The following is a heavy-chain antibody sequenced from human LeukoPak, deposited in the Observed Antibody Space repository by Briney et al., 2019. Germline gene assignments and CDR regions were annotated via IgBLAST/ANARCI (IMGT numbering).Heavy chain of an antibody. J-gene: IGHJ5*02. D-gene: IGHD3-10*01. CDR1: GGSISSYY. V-gene: IGHV4-4*07. Sequence: SETLSLTCTVSGGSISSYYWSWIRQPAGKGLEWIGRIYISGSTNYNPSLKSRVTISVDTSKNQFSLKLSSVTAADTAVYYCARRGRITMVRGVIQINWFDPWGQGTLVTVSS. CDR3: ARRGRITMVRGVIQINWFDP. CDR2: IYISGST.